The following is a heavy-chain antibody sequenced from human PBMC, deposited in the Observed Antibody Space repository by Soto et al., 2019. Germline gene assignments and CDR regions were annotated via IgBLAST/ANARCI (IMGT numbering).Heavy chain of an antibody. CDR1: GGSISSYY. CDR3: ARVGRDYGDSIYYYGMDV. V-gene: IGHV4-59*01. J-gene: IGHJ6*02. CDR2: IYYSGST. Sequence: SETLSLTCTVSGGSISSYYWSWIRQPPGKGLEWIGYIYYSGSTNYNPSLKSRVTISVDTSKNQFSLKLSSVTAADTAVYYCARVGRDYGDSIYYYGMDVWGQGTTVTRLL. D-gene: IGHD4-17*01.